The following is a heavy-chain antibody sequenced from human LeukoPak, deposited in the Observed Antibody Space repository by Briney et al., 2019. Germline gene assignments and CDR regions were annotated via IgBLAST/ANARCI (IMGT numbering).Heavy chain of an antibody. V-gene: IGHV4-38-2*02. Sequence: SETLSLTCTVSGYSISSGYYWGWIRQPPGKGLEWIGSGYHIGSTYFNPSLRSRVTILIDIFKNQFSLKMSSVTAADTAIYYCARVGDYGDYVNWFDPWGPGALVTVSS. CDR2: GYHIGST. J-gene: IGHJ5*02. CDR3: ARVGDYGDYVNWFDP. D-gene: IGHD4-17*01. CDR1: GYSISSGYY.